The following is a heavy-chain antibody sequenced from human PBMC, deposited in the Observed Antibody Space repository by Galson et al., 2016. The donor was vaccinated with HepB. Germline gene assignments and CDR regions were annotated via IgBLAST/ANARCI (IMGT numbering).Heavy chain of an antibody. CDR3: ARHRPLSCTITSCLGYWFDP. D-gene: IGHD2-2*01. J-gene: IGHJ5*02. CDR2: IYYSGST. V-gene: IGHV4-39*01. Sequence: SETLSLTCTVSGGPISTSDYWGWLRQPPGKGLEWIGSIYYSGSTYYNPSLKSRVTISVDTSTNQLSLKLSSVTAADTAMYYCARHRPLSCTITSCLGYWFDPWGQGTLVTVSS. CDR1: GGPISTSDY.